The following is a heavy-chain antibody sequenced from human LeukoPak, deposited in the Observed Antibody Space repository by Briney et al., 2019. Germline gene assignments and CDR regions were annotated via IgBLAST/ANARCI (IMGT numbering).Heavy chain of an antibody. CDR1: GYTFTSYE. CDR2: MNSNNNNT. Sequence: RASVKVSCKASGYTFTSYEINWVRQATGQGLEWMGWMNSNNNNTGYAQKFQGRVTMTTNTSISTAYMELSSLRSEDTAVFYCARDSGDAFDIWGQGTTVTVSS. CDR3: ARDSGDAFDI. D-gene: IGHD1-26*01. V-gene: IGHV1-8*01. J-gene: IGHJ3*02.